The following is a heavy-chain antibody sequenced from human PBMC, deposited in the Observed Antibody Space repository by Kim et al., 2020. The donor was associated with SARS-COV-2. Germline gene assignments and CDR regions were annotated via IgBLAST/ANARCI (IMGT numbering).Heavy chain of an antibody. D-gene: IGHD6-13*01. Sequence: GGSLRLSCSASGFSFSSYVMHWVRQAPGKGLEYVSVISSDGDSTYYADSVKGRFTISRDNSKSTLYLQLSSLRTEDTALYYCVKDPKGIAATGQYYFDSWGQGTLVTVSS. CDR2: ISSDGDST. V-gene: IGHV3-64D*09. CDR3: VKDPKGIAATGQYYFDS. J-gene: IGHJ4*02. CDR1: GFSFSSYV.